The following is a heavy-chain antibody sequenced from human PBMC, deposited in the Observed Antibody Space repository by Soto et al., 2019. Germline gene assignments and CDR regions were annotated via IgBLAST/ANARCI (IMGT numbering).Heavy chain of an antibody. Sequence: PGESLKISCKGSGYSLTSYWIGWVRQMPGKGLEWMGIIYPGDSDTRYSPSFQGQVTISADKSISTAYLQWSSLKASDTAMYYCARSPDYGDYTSDYYYGMEVWGQGTTVTVSS. CDR2: IYPGDSDT. V-gene: IGHV5-51*01. CDR1: GYSLTSYW. J-gene: IGHJ6*02. CDR3: ARSPDYGDYTSDYYYGMEV. D-gene: IGHD4-17*01.